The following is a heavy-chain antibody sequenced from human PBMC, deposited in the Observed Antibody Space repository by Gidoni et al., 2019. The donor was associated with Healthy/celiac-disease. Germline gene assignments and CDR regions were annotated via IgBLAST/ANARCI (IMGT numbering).Heavy chain of an antibody. CDR2: IYTSGST. J-gene: IGHJ6*03. Sequence: QVQLQESGPGLVKPSQTLSLTCTVSGGPISSGSYYWSWIRQPAGKGLEWIGRIYTSGSTNYNPSLKSRVTISVDTSKNQFSLKLSSVTAADTAVYYCARVVVRGYYMDVWGKGTTVTVSS. CDR3: ARVVVRGYYMDV. D-gene: IGHD6-6*01. V-gene: IGHV4-61*02. CDR1: GGPISSGSYY.